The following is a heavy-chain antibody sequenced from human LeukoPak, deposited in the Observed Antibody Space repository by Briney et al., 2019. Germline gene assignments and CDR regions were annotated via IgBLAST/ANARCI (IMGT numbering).Heavy chain of an antibody. CDR1: GYTFTSYD. V-gene: IGHV1-8*01. Sequence: GASVKVSCKASGYTFTSYDINWVRQAPGQGLEWMGWMNPNSGNTGYAQKFQGRVTMTRNTSISTAYMELSSLRSEDTAVYYCARELPYYYDSSGYCYDYWGQGTLVTVSS. CDR2: MNPNSGNT. J-gene: IGHJ4*02. D-gene: IGHD3-22*01. CDR3: ARELPYYYDSSGYCYDY.